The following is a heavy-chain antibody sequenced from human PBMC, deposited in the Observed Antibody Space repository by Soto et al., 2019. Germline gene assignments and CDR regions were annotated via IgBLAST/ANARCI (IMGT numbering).Heavy chain of an antibody. CDR1: GFPFTSFF. CDR2: INPSRGSA. J-gene: IGHJ4*02. D-gene: IGHD7-27*01. V-gene: IGHV1-46*01. CDR3: VRPPNVFDI. Sequence: HVQLVQSGAEVKRPGASVKVSCTASGFPFTSFFIHWGRQAPGQGLEWMGVINPSRGSANYAQKFQGILTLTRYTSSSTVYMDLSRLKSEDTAICYCVRPPNVFDIWGQGTLVTVSS.